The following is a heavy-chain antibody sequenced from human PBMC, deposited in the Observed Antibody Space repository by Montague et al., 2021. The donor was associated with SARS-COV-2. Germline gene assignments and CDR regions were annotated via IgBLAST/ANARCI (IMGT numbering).Heavy chain of an antibody. V-gene: IGHV4-39*01. CDR2: IFHNWDP. J-gene: IGHJ4*02. CDR3: ARHVSNLRAAVDYFDY. CDR1: GGTISTDNLYWY. D-gene: IGHD5/OR15-5a*01. Sequence: SETLSLTCLVSGGTISTDNLYWYWAWIRQPPGEGLEWVGSIFHNWDPYFNPSLNTRVAISIDTSRNHFSLSLTSVTAPDTAVYYCARHVSNLRAAVDYFDYWGQGTPVTVSS.